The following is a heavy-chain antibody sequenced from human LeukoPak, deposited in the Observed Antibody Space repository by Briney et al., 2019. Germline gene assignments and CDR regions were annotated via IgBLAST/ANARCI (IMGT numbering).Heavy chain of an antibody. V-gene: IGHV3-23*01. CDR1: GFTFSSYA. CDR2: ISGSGGST. CDR3: ARTSSSSPHPDY. J-gene: IGHJ4*02. D-gene: IGHD6-13*01. Sequence: GGSLRLSCVASGFTFSSYAMSWVRQAPGKGPEWVSAISGSGGSTYYADSVRGRFTISRDNSKNTLYLQMNSLRAEDTAVYYCARTSSSSPHPDYWGQGTLVTVSS.